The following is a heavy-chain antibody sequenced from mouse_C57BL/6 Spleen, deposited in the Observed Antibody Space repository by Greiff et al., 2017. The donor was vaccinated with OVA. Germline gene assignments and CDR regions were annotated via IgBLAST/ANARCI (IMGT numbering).Heavy chain of an antibody. V-gene: IGHV1-55*01. CDR3: AGYYDYDEGFAY. CDR1: GYTFTSYW. J-gene: IGHJ3*01. Sequence: VQLQQPGAELVKPGASVKMSCKASGYTFTSYWITWVKQRPGQGLEWIGDIYPGSGSTNYNEKFKSKATLTVDTSSSTAYMQLSSLTSEDSAVYYCAGYYDYDEGFAYWGQGTLVTVSA. D-gene: IGHD2-4*01. CDR2: IYPGSGST.